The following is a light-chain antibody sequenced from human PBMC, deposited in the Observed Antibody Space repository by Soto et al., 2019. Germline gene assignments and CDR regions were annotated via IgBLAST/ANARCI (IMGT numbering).Light chain of an antibody. CDR1: QSVNSN. J-gene: IGKJ4*01. Sequence: EIVMTQSPATLSVPPGERATLSCRASQSVNSNLAWYQQKPGQAPRLLMYVASTRASGIPARFSGSGSGTEFTLAISSLQSEDFAVYYCQQYNDWPLTFGGGTKVEIK. CDR3: QQYNDWPLT. V-gene: IGKV3D-15*01. CDR2: VAS.